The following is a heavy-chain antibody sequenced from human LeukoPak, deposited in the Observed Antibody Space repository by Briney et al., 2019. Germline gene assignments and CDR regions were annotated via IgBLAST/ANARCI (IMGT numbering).Heavy chain of an antibody. Sequence: GPLRLSCAASGFTFSNYWMGWVRQAPGKGLEWVANIKQDGSEKRYVDPVKGRFTISRDNAKNSLYLQMNSLRAEDTAVYYCARAPATNEWRCMDYWGQGTLVTVSS. CDR1: GFTFSNYW. V-gene: IGHV3-7*01. D-gene: IGHD2-8*02. CDR3: ARAPATNEWRCMDY. J-gene: IGHJ4*02. CDR2: IKQDGSEK.